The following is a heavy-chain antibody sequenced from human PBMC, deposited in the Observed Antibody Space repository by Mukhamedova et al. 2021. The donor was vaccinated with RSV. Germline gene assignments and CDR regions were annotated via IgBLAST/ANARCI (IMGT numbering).Heavy chain of an antibody. Sequence: TVSNYAMSWVRHAPGKGLEWVSSISGSGGSTYYADSVRGRFTISGDNSNNTVYLQMNSLRAEDTAVYYCAKVKSGSYFGSGIDVWG. CDR3: AKVKSGSYFGSGIDV. J-gene: IGHJ6*01. V-gene: IGHV3-23*01. CDR1: TVSNYA. D-gene: IGHD1-26*01. CDR2: ISGSGGST.